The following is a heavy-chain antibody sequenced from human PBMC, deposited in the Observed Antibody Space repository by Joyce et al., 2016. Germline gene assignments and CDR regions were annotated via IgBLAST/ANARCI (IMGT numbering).Heavy chain of an antibody. D-gene: IGHD1-26*01. V-gene: IGHV5-10-1*03. CDR3: VRQSKLGGHYENFLH. CDR1: GYSFTSYW. Sequence: EVQLVQSGAEVKKPGESLRISCKGSGYSFTSYWINWVRQMPGKGLEWMGRIDPSDSYTIYSPSFQGHVTISADKPISTAYLLWSGLKASDTAIYYCVRQSKLGGHYENFLHWGQGTLVTVSP. CDR2: IDPSDSYT. J-gene: IGHJ1*01.